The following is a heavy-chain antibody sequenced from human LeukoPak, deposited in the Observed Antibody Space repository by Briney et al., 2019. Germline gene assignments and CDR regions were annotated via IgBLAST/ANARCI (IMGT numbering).Heavy chain of an antibody. V-gene: IGHV1-3*03. D-gene: IGHD3-3*01. J-gene: IGHJ6*03. CDR2: INAGNGNT. CDR1: GYTFTSYA. CDR3: ARAARTQDTYYDFWSAYMDV. Sequence: GASVKVSCKASGYTFTSYAMHWVRQAPGQRLEWMGWINAGNGNTKYSQEFQGRVTITRDTSASTAYMELSSLRSEDMAVYYCARAARTQDTYYDFWSAYMDVWGKGTTVTVSS.